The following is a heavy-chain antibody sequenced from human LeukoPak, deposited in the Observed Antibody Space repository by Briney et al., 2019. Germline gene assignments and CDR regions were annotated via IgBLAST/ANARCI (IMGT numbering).Heavy chain of an antibody. V-gene: IGHV3-30*18. CDR2: ISYDGSNK. Sequence: AGGSLRLSCAASGFTFSSYGMHWVRQAPGKGLEWVAVISYDGSNKYYADSVKGRFTISRDNSKNTLYLQMNSLRAEDTAVYYCAKLNYYDSSGYANYFDYWGQGTLVTVSS. CDR3: AKLNYYDSSGYANYFDY. D-gene: IGHD3-22*01. J-gene: IGHJ4*02. CDR1: GFTFSSYG.